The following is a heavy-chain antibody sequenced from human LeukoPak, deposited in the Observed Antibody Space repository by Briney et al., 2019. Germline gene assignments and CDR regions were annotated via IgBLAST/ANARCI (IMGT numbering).Heavy chain of an antibody. D-gene: IGHD3-9*01. V-gene: IGHV3-23*01. CDR2: ITGSGGST. Sequence: GASLRLSCAASGFIFSNYAMSWVRQVPGEGLEWVSAITGSGGSTYYADSVKGRFTISRDNSKNTLYLQMNSLRAEDTAVYYCAKWGDYDVLTGYYVSDYWGQGTLVTVSS. CDR3: AKWGDYDVLTGYYVSDY. CDR1: GFIFSNYA. J-gene: IGHJ4*02.